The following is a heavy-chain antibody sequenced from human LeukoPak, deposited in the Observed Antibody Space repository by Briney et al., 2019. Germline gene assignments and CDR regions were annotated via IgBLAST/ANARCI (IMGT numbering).Heavy chain of an antibody. CDR2: FDPEEGDT. D-gene: IGHD3-22*01. Sequence: ASVKVSCKLSGHTLSKLSMHWVRHTPGQGFEWIGSFDPEEGDTIYAQKFQGKVTMTEDTPTDRAYLELSSLTSEDTTMYYCATVSSGLYFGVHAFDIWGQGTMVIVSS. V-gene: IGHV1-24*01. CDR3: ATVSSGLYFGVHAFDI. CDR1: GHTLSKLS. J-gene: IGHJ3*02.